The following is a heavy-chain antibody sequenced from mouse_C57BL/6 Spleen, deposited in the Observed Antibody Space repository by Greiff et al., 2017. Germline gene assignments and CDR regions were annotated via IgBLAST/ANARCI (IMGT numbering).Heavy chain of an antibody. J-gene: IGHJ4*01. CDR2: ISYDGSN. CDR1: GYSITSGYY. D-gene: IGHD2-5*01. Sequence: DVQLQESGPGLVKPSQSLSLTCSVTGYSITSGYYWNWIRQFPGNKLEWMGYISYDGSNNYNPSLKNRISITRDTSKNQFFLKLNSVTTEDTATYYCAREVGYSNYGYAMDYWGQGTSVTVSS. V-gene: IGHV3-6*01. CDR3: AREVGYSNYGYAMDY.